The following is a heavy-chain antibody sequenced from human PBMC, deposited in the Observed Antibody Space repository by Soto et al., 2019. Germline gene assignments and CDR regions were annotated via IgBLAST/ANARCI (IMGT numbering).Heavy chain of an antibody. V-gene: IGHV3-9*01. CDR3: AIDDCSGGSCYVDY. CDR2: FNWSGETA. Sequence: VQVVDSGGGLVQPGRSLRLSCAASGFTFDDYAMHWVRQSPGKGLEWVAGFNWSGETAAYADSVKGRFTMSRDNAKNSVYSQMNSLRPEDTAVYYCAIDDCSGGSCYVDYWGQGNLVTVSS. CDR1: GFTFDDYA. D-gene: IGHD2-15*01. J-gene: IGHJ4*02.